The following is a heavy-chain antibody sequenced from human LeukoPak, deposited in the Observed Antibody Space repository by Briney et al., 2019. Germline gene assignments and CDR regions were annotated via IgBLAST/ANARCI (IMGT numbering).Heavy chain of an antibody. CDR3: ARAHKGGYSGYLYYFDY. D-gene: IGHD5-12*01. CDR1: GGSFSGYY. J-gene: IGHJ4*02. CDR2: INHSGST. Sequence: SETLSLTCAVYGGSFSGYYWSWIRQPPGKGLEWIGEINHSGSTNYNPSLKSRVTISVDTSKNQFSLKLSSVAAADTAVYYCARAHKGGYSGYLYYFDYWGQGTLVTVSS. V-gene: IGHV4-34*01.